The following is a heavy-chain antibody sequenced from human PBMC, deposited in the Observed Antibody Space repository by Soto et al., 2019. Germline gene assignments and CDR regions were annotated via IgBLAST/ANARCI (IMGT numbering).Heavy chain of an antibody. Sequence: PGGALRLSCVASVFTFNNDGMLWVRQAPGKGLEWVTTISSDGRNEHYPDSVKGRFTVSRDNSKNTMFLQMDSLRDEDTAVYYCVRGGAPYFDYWGQGTLVTVSS. CDR1: VFTFNNDG. J-gene: IGHJ4*02. V-gene: IGHV3-30*03. CDR2: ISSDGRNE. CDR3: VRGGAPYFDY. D-gene: IGHD1-26*01.